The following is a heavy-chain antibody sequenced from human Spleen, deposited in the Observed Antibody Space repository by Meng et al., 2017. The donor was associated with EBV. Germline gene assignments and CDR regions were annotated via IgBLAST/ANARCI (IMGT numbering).Heavy chain of an antibody. CDR1: GGTFRSDA. V-gene: IGHV1-69*01. D-gene: IGHD3-10*01. Sequence: QLVQSGAEVKKPGSSGKVSCKTAGGTFRSDAASWVRQAPGQGLEWMGGLIPKSDAPYYAQKFQDRVTITADESTSTHYMDLSGLRSEDTAVYYCASESGRGFTPDYWGQGTLVTVSS. CDR3: ASESGRGFTPDY. CDR2: LIPKSDAP. J-gene: IGHJ4*02.